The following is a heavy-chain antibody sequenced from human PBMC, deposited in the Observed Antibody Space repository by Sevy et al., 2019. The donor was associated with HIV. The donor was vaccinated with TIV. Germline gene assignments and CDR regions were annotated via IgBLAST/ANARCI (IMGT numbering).Heavy chain of an antibody. CDR1: GYTFTSYD. J-gene: IGHJ4*02. CDR2: MNPNSGNT. CDR3: ARVQQYISSFVPFDN. D-gene: IGHD6-6*01. V-gene: IGHV1-8*01. Sequence: AASVKVSCKASGYTFTSYDINWVRQATGQGLEWMGWMNPNSGNTGYAPKFQGRVTMTRNTSISTAYMELSSLRYEDTAVYYCARVQQYISSFVPFDNWGQGTLVTVSS.